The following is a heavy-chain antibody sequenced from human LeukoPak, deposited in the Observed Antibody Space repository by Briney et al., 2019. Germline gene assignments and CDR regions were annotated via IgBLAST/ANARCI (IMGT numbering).Heavy chain of an antibody. D-gene: IGHD2-21*02. CDR1: GGTFSSYA. Sequence: SVKVSCKASGGTFSSYAISWVRQAPGQGLEWMGGIIPIFGTANCAQKFQGRVTITADKSTSTAYMELSSLRSEDTAVYYCAADCAGDCNPSNWGQGTLVTVSS. V-gene: IGHV1-69*06. J-gene: IGHJ4*02. CDR2: IIPIFGTA. CDR3: AADCAGDCNPSN.